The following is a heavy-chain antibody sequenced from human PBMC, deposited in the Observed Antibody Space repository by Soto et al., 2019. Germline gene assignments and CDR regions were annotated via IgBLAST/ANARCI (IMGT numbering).Heavy chain of an antibody. V-gene: IGHV3-66*01. CDR2: IYSGGRT. CDR3: AREISPYYYDYGMDV. CDR1: GFTVSSNY. Sequence: EVQLVESGGGLVQPGGSLRLSCAASGFTVSSNYMSWVRQSPGKGLEWVSVIYSGGRTYYADSVKGRFTISRDNSKNTLYLQMNSLRAEDTAVYYCAREISPYYYDYGMDVWGQGTTVTVSS. J-gene: IGHJ6*02.